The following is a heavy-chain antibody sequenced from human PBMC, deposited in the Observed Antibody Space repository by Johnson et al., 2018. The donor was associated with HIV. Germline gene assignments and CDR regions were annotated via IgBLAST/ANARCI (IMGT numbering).Heavy chain of an antibody. CDR2: ISYDGSNK. Sequence: QVQLLESGGGVVQPGRSLRLSCAASGFTFSSYAMHWVRQAPGKGLEWVAVISYDGSNKYYADSVKGRFTISRDNSKNTLYLQMNSLRVYDTAVYYCAKDRTSFGADWGFDIWGQGKMVTVSS. CDR3: AKDRTSFGADWGFDI. V-gene: IGHV3-30-3*01. D-gene: IGHD3-10*01. CDR1: GFTFSSYA. J-gene: IGHJ3*02.